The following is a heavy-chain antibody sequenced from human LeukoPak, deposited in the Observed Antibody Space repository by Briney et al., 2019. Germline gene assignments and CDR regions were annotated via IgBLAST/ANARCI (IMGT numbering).Heavy chain of an antibody. D-gene: IGHD1-26*01. CDR3: ASSGSYNAPFDY. CDR2: INHSGST. CDR1: GGSFSGYY. V-gene: IGHV4-34*01. Sequence: SETLPLTCAVYGGSFSGYYWSWIRQPPGKGLEWIGEINHSGSTNYNPSLKSRVTISVDTSKNQLSLKLSSVTAADTAVYYCASSGSYNAPFDYWGQGTLVTVSS. J-gene: IGHJ4*02.